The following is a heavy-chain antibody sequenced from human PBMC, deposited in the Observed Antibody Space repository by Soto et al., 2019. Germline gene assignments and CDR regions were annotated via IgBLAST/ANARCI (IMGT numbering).Heavy chain of an antibody. CDR1: AGGSISSGDSY. V-gene: IGHV4-31*03. D-gene: IGHD6-13*01. J-gene: IGHJ4*02. Sequence: QVQLQESGPGLVKPSQTLSLTCTVSAGGSISSGDSYWSWIRQHPGKGLEYIGHIDYGSTYYNPSLKSRVSISVDTSKNQFSLNLNSLTAADTAVYYCARGVGSSWYFSYFDYWGQGTLVSVSS. CDR3: ARGVGSSWYFSYFDY. CDR2: IDYGST.